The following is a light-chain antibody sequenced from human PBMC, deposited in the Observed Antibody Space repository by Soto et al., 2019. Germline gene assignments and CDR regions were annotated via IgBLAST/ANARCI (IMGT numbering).Light chain of an antibody. Sequence: QSVLTQPRSVSGSPGQSVTISCTGPSIDVGGSNYVSWYQQHPGKAPKLMIYDVTQRPSGVPDRFSGSKSGNTASLTISGLQADDEADYFCCSYTASDLWVFGGGTKLTVL. CDR1: SIDVGGSNY. CDR2: DVT. J-gene: IGLJ3*02. CDR3: CSYTASDLWV. V-gene: IGLV2-11*01.